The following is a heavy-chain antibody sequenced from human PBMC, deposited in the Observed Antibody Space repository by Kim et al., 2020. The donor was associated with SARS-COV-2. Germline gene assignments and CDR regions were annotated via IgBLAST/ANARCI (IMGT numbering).Heavy chain of an antibody. CDR3: TWGVGIRGPGNYFNY. J-gene: IGHJ4*02. CDR1: GFTVTDAW. D-gene: IGHD1-26*01. CDR2: ITSDACGGAT. Sequence: GGSLRLSCLASGFTVTDAWMIWVRQAPGEGLQWVCRITSDACGGATDFAAPVKGRFTISRDDSTNTVYLQIDSLQTEDTGVYYCTWGVGIRGPGNYFNYWGQGTQVTVSS. V-gene: IGHV3-15*01.